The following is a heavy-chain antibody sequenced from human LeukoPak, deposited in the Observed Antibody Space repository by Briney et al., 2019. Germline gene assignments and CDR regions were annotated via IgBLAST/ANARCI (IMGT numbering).Heavy chain of an antibody. CDR2: IISTSKTI. D-gene: IGHD3-10*02. J-gene: IGHJ4*02. V-gene: IGHV3-48*03. CDR3: ARDRGFYYVLDY. CDR1: GFNLTVYE. Sequence: GGSLRLSCAVSGFNLTVYEIIWVRQAPGKGLEWVSYIISTSKTIYYSDSVKGRFTISRDTAKNSLYLQMNSLRVEDTAVYYCARDRGFYYVLDYWGQGTLVTVSS.